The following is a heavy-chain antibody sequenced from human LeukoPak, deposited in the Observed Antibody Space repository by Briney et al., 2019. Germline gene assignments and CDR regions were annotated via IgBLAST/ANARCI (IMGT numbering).Heavy chain of an antibody. V-gene: IGHV3-30-3*01. CDR3: ARDDY. Sequence: GRSLRLSCAASGFTFSSYTMHWVRQAPGKGLEWVAVVSHNGPDKYYADPVKGRFTISRDNSKNTLYLQMSSLRADDTAVYYCARDDYWGQGTLVTVSS. J-gene: IGHJ4*02. CDR2: VSHNGPDK. CDR1: GFTFSSYT.